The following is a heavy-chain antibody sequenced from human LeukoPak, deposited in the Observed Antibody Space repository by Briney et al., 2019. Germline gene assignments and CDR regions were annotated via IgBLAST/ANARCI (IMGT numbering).Heavy chain of an antibody. CDR1: GYTFSGYY. Sequence: GASVKVSCKASGYTFSGYYLHWVRQAPGQGLEWMGWISPNSGGTNYAQKFQGRVAMTRDTSISTAYMELRSLRSDDTAVYYCAREGYYGSGSYYCFDYWGQGTLVTVSS. V-gene: IGHV1-2*02. CDR2: ISPNSGGT. CDR3: AREGYYGSGSYYCFDY. D-gene: IGHD3-10*01. J-gene: IGHJ4*02.